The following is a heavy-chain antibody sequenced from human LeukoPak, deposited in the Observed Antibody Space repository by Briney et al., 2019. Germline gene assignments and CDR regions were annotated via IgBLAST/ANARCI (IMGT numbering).Heavy chain of an antibody. CDR3: ARGGIQVSGIDEFDY. V-gene: IGHV3-13*01. CDR2: IGISGDA. Sequence: PGGSLRLSCAASGFTFIDYDMNWVRQATGKGLEWVSAIGISGDAHDAGSVKGRFTISRENAESSLYLQMNSLRAEDTAVYYCARGGIQVSGIDEFDYWGQGTLVTVSS. CDR1: GFTFIDYD. D-gene: IGHD6-19*01. J-gene: IGHJ4*02.